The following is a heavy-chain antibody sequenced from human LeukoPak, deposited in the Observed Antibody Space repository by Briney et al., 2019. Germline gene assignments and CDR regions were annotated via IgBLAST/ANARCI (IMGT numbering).Heavy chain of an antibody. Sequence: SETLSLTCTVSGGSISSYYWSWIRQPPGKGLEWIGYIYYGGSTNYNPSLKSRVTISVDTSKNQFSLKLSSVTAADTAVYYCARATSSGWSHLLDYWGQGTLVTVSS. CDR3: ARATSSGWSHLLDY. CDR2: IYYGGST. J-gene: IGHJ4*02. CDR1: GGSISSYY. D-gene: IGHD6-19*01. V-gene: IGHV4-59*01.